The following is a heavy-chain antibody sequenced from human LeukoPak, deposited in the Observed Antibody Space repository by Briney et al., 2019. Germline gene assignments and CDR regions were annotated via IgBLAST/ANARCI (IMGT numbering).Heavy chain of an antibody. D-gene: IGHD1-14*01. Sequence: PGGSLRLSCVASGFTFSSYWMSWVRQAPGKGLEWVANIKQDGSRKYHVDSVKGRFTISRDNAKNSLYLQMNSLRAEDTAMYYCARDSNLSFDYWDQGSLVTVSS. CDR1: GFTFSSYW. CDR3: ARDSNLSFDY. J-gene: IGHJ4*02. V-gene: IGHV3-7*01. CDR2: IKQDGSRK.